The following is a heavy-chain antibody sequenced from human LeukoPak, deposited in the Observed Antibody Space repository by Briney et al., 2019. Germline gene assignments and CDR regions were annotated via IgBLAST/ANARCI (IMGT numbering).Heavy chain of an antibody. CDR1: GYTFTSYG. J-gene: IGHJ4*02. V-gene: IGHV1-46*01. D-gene: IGHD2-8*02. CDR2: INPSGTST. CDR3: AREESGGYFDY. Sequence: ASVKVSCKASGYTFTSYGISWVRQAPGQGLEWVGLINPSGTSTNFARKFQGRVTMTRDTSTNTVYMELSGLTSEDTAVYYCAREESGGYFDYWGQGTVVTVSS.